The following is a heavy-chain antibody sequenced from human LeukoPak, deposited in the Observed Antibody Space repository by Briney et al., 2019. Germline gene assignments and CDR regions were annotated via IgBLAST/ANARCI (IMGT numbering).Heavy chain of an antibody. CDR2: ISAYNGNT. CDR3: ARSAAVVAATNYYYYGMDV. CDR1: GYTFTSYG. V-gene: IGHV1-18*01. D-gene: IGHD2-15*01. J-gene: IGHJ6*02. Sequence: ASVKVSCKASGYTFTSYGISWVRQAPGQGLEWMGWISAYNGNTNYAQKLQGRVTMTTDTSTSTAYMELSSLRSEDTAVYYCARSAAVVAATNYYYYGMDVWGQGTTVTVSS.